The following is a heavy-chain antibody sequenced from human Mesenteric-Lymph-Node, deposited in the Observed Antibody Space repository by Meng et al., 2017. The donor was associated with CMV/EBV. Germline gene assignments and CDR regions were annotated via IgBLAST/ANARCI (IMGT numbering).Heavy chain of an antibody. D-gene: IGHD3-22*01. CDR1: GDSISNSTYY. CDR2: VHHSGTT. J-gene: IGHJ4*02. Sequence: QLQRQEAGPGPVKHSAPLSPSGIVSGDSISNSTYYWTWIRQPPGKGLEWIGSVHHSGTTYYNPSLKGRLTISVDTSANLFSLRLTTVTAADTATYYCARRGNYDSDYSEYWGQGTLVTVSS. V-gene: IGHV4-39*01. CDR3: ARRGNYDSDYSEY.